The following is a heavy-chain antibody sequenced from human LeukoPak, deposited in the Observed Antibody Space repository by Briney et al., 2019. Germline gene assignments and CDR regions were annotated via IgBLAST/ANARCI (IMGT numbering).Heavy chain of an antibody. D-gene: IGHD6-19*01. CDR2: ITWNTGII. CDR3: AKEIYRSGWHDAFDI. V-gene: IGHV3-9*01. J-gene: IGHJ3*02. Sequence: GGSLRLSCAASGSTFDDYAMHWVRQAPGKGLEWVSGITWNTGIIGYADSVKGRFTISRDNAKNSLHLQMNSLRAEDTALYYCAKEIYRSGWHDAFDIWGQGTMVTVSS. CDR1: GSTFDDYA.